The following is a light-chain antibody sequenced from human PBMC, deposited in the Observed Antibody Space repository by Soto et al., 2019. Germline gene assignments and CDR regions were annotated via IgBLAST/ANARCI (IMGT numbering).Light chain of an antibody. CDR2: LSS. J-gene: IGKJ4*01. CDR3: QQDYSYPLT. CDR1: QGINKD. Sequence: AIQMTQSPSSLSASVGDRVTITCRASQGINKDLGWYQQKSGKAPKLLIYLSSTLQSGVPSRFSGSGSGTDFTLTITSLQPEDFATYFCQQDYSYPLTFGGGTKVELK. V-gene: IGKV1-6*01.